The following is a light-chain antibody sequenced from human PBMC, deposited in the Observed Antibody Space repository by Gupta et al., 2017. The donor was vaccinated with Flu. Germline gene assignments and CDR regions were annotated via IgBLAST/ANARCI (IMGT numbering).Light chain of an antibody. CDR1: QNIDDW. Sequence: DIQMTQSPSTLSASVGDRVTLTCRASQNIDDWLAWYQQQPGKAPKLLIYRASALQSGVPSRFRGGGFGTEFSLTISSLQTDDFATDYCQQYHLYSWTFGQGTKVE. V-gene: IGKV1-5*03. J-gene: IGKJ1*01. CDR2: RAS. CDR3: QQYHLYSWT.